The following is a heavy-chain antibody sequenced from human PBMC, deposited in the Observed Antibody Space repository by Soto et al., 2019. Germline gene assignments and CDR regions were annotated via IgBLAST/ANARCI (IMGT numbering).Heavy chain of an antibody. D-gene: IGHD2-15*01. V-gene: IGHV3-33*01. CDR2: IWFDGSDK. Sequence: QLVESGGGVVQPGRSLRLSCAASGFTFSCCGMHWVRQAPGKGLEWVALIWFDGSDKYYADSVKGRFTISRDNSKNTLYLQLNNLRAEDTAVYDCAREGYCSGGICESDYWGQGTLVTVSS. CDR1: GFTFSCCG. CDR3: AREGYCSGGICESDY. J-gene: IGHJ4*02.